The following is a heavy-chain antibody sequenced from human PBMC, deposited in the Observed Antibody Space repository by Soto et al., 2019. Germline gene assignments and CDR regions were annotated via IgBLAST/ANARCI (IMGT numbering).Heavy chain of an antibody. J-gene: IGHJ6*02. CDR3: AKGTRIAAAGTDYYYGMDV. Sequence: GGSLRLSCAASGFTFDDYAMHWVRQAPGKGLEWVSLISGDGGSTYYADSVKGRFTISRDNSKNSLYLQMNSLRTEDTAVYYCAKGTRIAAAGTDYYYGMDVWGQGTTVPVSS. CDR1: GFTFDDYA. D-gene: IGHD6-13*01. V-gene: IGHV3-43*02. CDR2: ISGDGGST.